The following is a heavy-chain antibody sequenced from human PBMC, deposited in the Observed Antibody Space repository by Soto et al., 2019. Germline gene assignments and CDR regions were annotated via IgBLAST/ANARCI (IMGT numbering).Heavy chain of an antibody. J-gene: IGHJ4*02. D-gene: IGHD3-22*01. CDR3: AKWYYYDSRPRKYFDY. V-gene: IGHV3-23*01. CDR2: VSGSGGTT. CDR1: GFTFSSCA. Sequence: VQLLESGGGLVQPGGSVRLSCAASGFTFSSCAMSWVRQAPGKGLEWVSAVSGSGGTTYYADSVKGRFTISRDNSKNTVYLQMNSLRVEDTAVYYCAKWYYYDSRPRKYFDYWGQGTLVIVSS.